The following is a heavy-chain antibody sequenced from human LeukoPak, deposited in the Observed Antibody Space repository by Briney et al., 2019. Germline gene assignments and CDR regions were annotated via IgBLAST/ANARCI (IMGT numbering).Heavy chain of an antibody. CDR3: ATDPYVPAAFPHFDY. D-gene: IGHD2-2*01. V-gene: IGHV3-30*02. CDR1: GFTFSSYG. Sequence: GGSLRLSCAASGFTFSSYGMHWVRQAPGKGLEWVAFIRYDGSNKYYADSVKGRFTISRDNSKNTLYLQMNSLRAEDTAVYYCATDPYVPAAFPHFDYRGQGTLVTVSS. CDR2: IRYDGSNK. J-gene: IGHJ4*02.